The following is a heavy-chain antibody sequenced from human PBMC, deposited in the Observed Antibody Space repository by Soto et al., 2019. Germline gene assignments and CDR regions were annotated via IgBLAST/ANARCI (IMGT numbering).Heavy chain of an antibody. Sequence: LSLTCTVSGASISTYYWNWIRQPAGKGLEWIGRIYTSGSTNYNPSLQSRVTMSLDASKNQFSLKLTSVTAADTAVYYCARGGEYTTLSSDYWGQGTLVTVSS. V-gene: IGHV4-4*07. CDR2: IYTSGST. J-gene: IGHJ4*02. D-gene: IGHD3-10*01. CDR3: ARGGEYTTLSSDY. CDR1: GASISTYY.